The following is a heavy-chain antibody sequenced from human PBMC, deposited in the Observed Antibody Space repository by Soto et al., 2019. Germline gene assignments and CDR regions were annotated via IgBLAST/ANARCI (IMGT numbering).Heavy chain of an antibody. CDR3: ERGGQMATIGGPFDY. CDR2: IIPIFGTA. J-gene: IGHJ4*02. Sequence: QVQLVQSGAEVKKPGSSVKVSCKASGGTFSSYAISWVRQAPGQGLEWMGGIIPIFGTANYAQKFQGRVTITAEKSTSTAYMERSSLRTEDTAVYYCERGGQMATIGGPFDYWGQGTLVTVSS. V-gene: IGHV1-69*06. CDR1: GGTFSSYA. D-gene: IGHD5-12*01.